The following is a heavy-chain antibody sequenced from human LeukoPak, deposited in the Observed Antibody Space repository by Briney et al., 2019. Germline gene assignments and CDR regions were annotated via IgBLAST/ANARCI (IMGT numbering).Heavy chain of an antibody. CDR3: ARGLYFRAEYFQH. CDR1: GGSFSGYY. D-gene: IGHD2-8*01. Sequence: SETLSLTCAVYGGSFSGYYWSWIRQPPGKGLEWIGEINHSGSTNYNPSLKSRVTISVDTSKNQFSLKLSSVTAADTAVHYCARGLYFRAEYFQHWGQGTLVTVSS. CDR2: INHSGST. J-gene: IGHJ1*01. V-gene: IGHV4-34*01.